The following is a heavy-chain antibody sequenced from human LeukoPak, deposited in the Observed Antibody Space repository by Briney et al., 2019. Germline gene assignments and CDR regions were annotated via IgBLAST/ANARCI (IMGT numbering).Heavy chain of an antibody. CDR1: GFTVSSNY. Sequence: PGGSLTLSCAASGFTVSSNYMSWVRQAPGKGLEWVSVIYSGGSTYYADSVKGRFTISRDNSKNTLYLQMNSLRAEDTAVYYCARDQAAGTRTHYYYYYGMDVWGQGTTVTVSS. CDR2: IYSGGST. V-gene: IGHV3-66*01. D-gene: IGHD1-14*01. J-gene: IGHJ6*02. CDR3: ARDQAAGTRTHYYYYYGMDV.